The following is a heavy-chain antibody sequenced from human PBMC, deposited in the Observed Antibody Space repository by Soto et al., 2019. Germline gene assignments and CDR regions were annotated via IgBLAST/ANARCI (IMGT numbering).Heavy chain of an antibody. Sequence: EVQLVESGGGLVQPGGSLRLSCAASGFTVNSNSMSWVRQAPGKGLEWVSVIYSDGSTYSADSVKGRFIISRDNSNHPLYFQMNSLRAEDTAVYYCATLTKYDILTGFYPCWGQGTLVTVSS. CDR3: ATLTKYDILTGFYPC. D-gene: IGHD3-9*01. CDR2: IYSDGST. J-gene: IGHJ4*02. CDR1: GFTVNSNS. V-gene: IGHV3-66*01.